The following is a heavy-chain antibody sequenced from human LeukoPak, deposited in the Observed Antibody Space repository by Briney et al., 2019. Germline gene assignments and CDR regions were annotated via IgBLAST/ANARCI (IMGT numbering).Heavy chain of an antibody. CDR2: ITGSGGNT. CDR3: AKIDYGDFHFDY. CDR1: GFTFSNYD. V-gene: IGHV3-23*01. D-gene: IGHD4-17*01. J-gene: IGHJ4*02. Sequence: GRSLRLSCAASGFTFSNYDMSWVRQAPGSGLEWVSGITGSGGNTYYADSVKGRFTISRNNSKNTLYLQMNSLRAEDTAVYYCAKIDYGDFHFDYWGQGTLVTVSS.